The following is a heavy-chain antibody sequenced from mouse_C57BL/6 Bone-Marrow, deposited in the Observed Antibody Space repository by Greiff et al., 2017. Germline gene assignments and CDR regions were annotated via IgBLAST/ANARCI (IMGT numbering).Heavy chain of an antibody. Sequence: EVKLVESGGGLVKPGGSLKLSCAASGFTFSSYAMSWVRQTPEKRLEWVATISDGGSYTYYPDNVKGRFTISRDNAKNNLYLQMSHLKSEDTAMYYCAREKGYSLPFDVWGTGTTVTVSS. CDR2: ISDGGSYT. J-gene: IGHJ1*03. D-gene: IGHD2-12*01. CDR3: AREKGYSLPFDV. V-gene: IGHV5-4*01. CDR1: GFTFSSYA.